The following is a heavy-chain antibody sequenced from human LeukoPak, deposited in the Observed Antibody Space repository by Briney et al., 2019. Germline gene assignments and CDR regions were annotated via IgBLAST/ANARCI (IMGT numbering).Heavy chain of an antibody. CDR3: AKSRYYGSGIYSLFDH. D-gene: IGHD3-10*01. J-gene: IGHJ4*02. CDR2: LSGSGGST. Sequence: GGSLRLSCAASGFTFSSYAMSWVRQAPGKGLEWVSTLSGSGGSTDYADSVKGRFTISRDSSKSTLYLQMNSLRAEDTAVYLCAKSRYYGSGIYSLFDHWGQGTLVTVSS. CDR1: GFTFSSYA. V-gene: IGHV3-23*01.